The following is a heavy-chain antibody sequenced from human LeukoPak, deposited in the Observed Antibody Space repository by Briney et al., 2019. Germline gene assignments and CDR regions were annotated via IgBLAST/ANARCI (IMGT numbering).Heavy chain of an antibody. Sequence: GSLRLSCAASGFTFSSHGMHWVRQAPGKGLEWVAVIWYDGSNKYYADSVKGRFTISRDNSKNTLYLQMNSLRAEDTAVYYCARDPNWNDVTLFDYWGQGTLVTVSS. D-gene: IGHD1-20*01. CDR3: ARDPNWNDVTLFDY. J-gene: IGHJ4*02. CDR1: GFTFSSHG. CDR2: IWYDGSNK. V-gene: IGHV3-33*01.